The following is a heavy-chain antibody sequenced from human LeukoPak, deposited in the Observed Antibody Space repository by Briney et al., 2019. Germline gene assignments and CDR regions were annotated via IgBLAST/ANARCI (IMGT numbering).Heavy chain of an antibody. CDR2: INPSGGST. CDR1: GYTFTSYY. CDR3: ARDLDPYSGSYSGPNWFDP. D-gene: IGHD1-26*01. V-gene: IGHV1-46*01. Sequence: ASVKVSCKASGYTFTSYYMHWVRQAPGQGLEWMGIINPSGGSTSYAQKFQGRVTMTRDMSTSTVYMELSSLRSEDTAVYYCARDLDPYSGSYSGPNWFDPWGQGTLVTVSS. J-gene: IGHJ5*02.